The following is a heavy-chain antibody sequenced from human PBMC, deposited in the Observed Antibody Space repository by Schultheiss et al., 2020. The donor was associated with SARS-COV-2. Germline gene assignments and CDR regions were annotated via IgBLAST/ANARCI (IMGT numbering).Heavy chain of an antibody. CDR1: GYTFTSYG. CDR2: ISGYNGNT. V-gene: IGHV1-18*01. J-gene: IGHJ4*02. Sequence: GESLKISCKASGYTFTSYGISWVRQAPGQGLEWMGWISGYNGNTNYAQKLQGRVTMTTDTSTSTAYMELRSLRSDDTAVYYCARDSPASQWLVSDSWGQGTLVTVSS. CDR3: ARDSPASQWLVSDS. D-gene: IGHD6-19*01.